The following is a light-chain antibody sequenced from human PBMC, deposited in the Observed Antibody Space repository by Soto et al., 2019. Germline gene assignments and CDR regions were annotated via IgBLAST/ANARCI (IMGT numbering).Light chain of an antibody. CDR2: DGS. Sequence: QSALTQPASVSGSPGQSITISCTGTSSDVGGYNYVSWYQQHPGKAPKLMIYDGSNRPSGVSNRFSGSKSGNTASLTISGLHAEDEADYFCSSYTSSSAPSAVFGGGTQLTVL. CDR1: SSDVGGYNY. V-gene: IGLV2-14*01. CDR3: SSYTSSSAPSAV. J-gene: IGLJ7*01.